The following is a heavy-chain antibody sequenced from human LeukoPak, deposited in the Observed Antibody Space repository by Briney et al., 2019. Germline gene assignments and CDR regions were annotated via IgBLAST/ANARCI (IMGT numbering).Heavy chain of an antibody. CDR3: AREMYYSGSGSPHAFDI. V-gene: IGHV4-61*01. Sequence: SETLSLTCTVSGGSFSGDNYYWTWMRQPPGKGLEWSGYIYYSGSTNYNPSLKSRVPISIDPSKNQFSLKLSSVTAADTAVYFCAREMYYSGSGSPHAFDIWGQGTMVTVSS. J-gene: IGHJ3*02. CDR2: IYYSGST. CDR1: GGSFSGDNYY. D-gene: IGHD3-10*01.